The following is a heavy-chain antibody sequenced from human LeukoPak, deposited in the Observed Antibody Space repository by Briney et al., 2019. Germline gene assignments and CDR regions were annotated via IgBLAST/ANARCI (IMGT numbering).Heavy chain of an antibody. J-gene: IGHJ6*02. Sequence: SETLSLTCTVSGGSISSYYWSWIRQPAGKELEWIGRIYTSGSTNYNPSLKSRVTMSVDTSKNQFSLKLSSVTAADTAVYYCARGRYYYDSSGYTDGMDVWGQGTTVTVSS. D-gene: IGHD3-22*01. V-gene: IGHV4-4*07. CDR2: IYTSGST. CDR1: GGSISSYY. CDR3: ARGRYYYDSSGYTDGMDV.